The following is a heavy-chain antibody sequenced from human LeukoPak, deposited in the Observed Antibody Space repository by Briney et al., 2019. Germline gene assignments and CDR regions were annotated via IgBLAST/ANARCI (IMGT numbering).Heavy chain of an antibody. CDR2: VIPILGIV. Sequence: SVKVSCKASGGTFSCYGISWVRQAPGQGLEWMGRVIPILGIVDYAQKFQNRVTISADKSAGTAYMELSSLRSDDTAVYHCARAPPKYSDFNYFDYWGQGTLVTVSS. CDR1: GGTFSCYG. CDR3: ARAPPKYSDFNYFDY. J-gene: IGHJ4*02. V-gene: IGHV1-69*04. D-gene: IGHD2/OR15-2a*01.